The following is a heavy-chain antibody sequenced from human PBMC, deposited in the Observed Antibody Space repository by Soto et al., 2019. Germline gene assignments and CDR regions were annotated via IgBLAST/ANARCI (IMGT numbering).Heavy chain of an antibody. Sequence: GGSLRLCCAASGFTLSSYSMNWVRQAPGKGLEWVSSISSSSSYIYYADSVKGRFTISRDNAKKSLYLQMNSLRAEDTAVYYCARADYDSLTGPGDYYYYGTVFWGISTTVTVS. D-gene: IGHD3-9*01. J-gene: IGHJ6*01. CDR3: ARADYDSLTGPGDYYYYGTVF. CDR1: GFTLSSYS. CDR2: ISSSSSYI. V-gene: IGHV3-21*01.